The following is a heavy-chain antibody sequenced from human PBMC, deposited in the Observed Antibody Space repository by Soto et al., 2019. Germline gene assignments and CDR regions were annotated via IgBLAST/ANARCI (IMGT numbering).Heavy chain of an antibody. J-gene: IGHJ3*02. CDR3: ARRFESGDNWNDGSKDAFDI. Sequence: GGSLRLSCAASGFTFSSYGMHWVRQAPGKGLEWVAVIWYDGSNKYYADSVKGRFTISIDNSKNTLYLQMNSLRAEDTAVYYCARRFESGDNWNDGSKDAFDIWGQGTMVTVSS. CDR2: IWYDGSNK. D-gene: IGHD1-20*01. V-gene: IGHV3-33*01. CDR1: GFTFSSYG.